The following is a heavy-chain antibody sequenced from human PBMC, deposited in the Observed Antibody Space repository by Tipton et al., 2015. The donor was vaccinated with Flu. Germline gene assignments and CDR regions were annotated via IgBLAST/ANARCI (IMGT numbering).Heavy chain of an antibody. D-gene: IGHD5-24*01. V-gene: IGHV3-7*04. Sequence: SLRLSCAASGFAFSSDWMSWVRRAPGEGLEWVANINPDGSQKYYVDSVRGRFTISRDNTKSSLYLQMNSLRAEDSAMYYCARAGWGGYTSTASWGQGTLVTVSS. CDR3: ARAGWGGYTSTAS. J-gene: IGHJ5*02. CDR2: INPDGSQK. CDR1: GFAFSSDW.